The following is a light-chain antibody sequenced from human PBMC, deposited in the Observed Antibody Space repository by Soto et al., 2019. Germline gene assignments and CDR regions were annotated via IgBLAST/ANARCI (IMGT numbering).Light chain of an antibody. J-gene: IGKJ1*01. Sequence: IMRTQSPATLSLSPGERATLSCRASQSVSSNLAWYQQKPGQAPRLLSYGASTRATGIPARFSGSGSGTEFTLTISSLQSEDFEVYYCQQYNNWPRTFGQGTKVDI. CDR3: QQYNNWPRT. V-gene: IGKV3-15*01. CDR2: GAS. CDR1: QSVSSN.